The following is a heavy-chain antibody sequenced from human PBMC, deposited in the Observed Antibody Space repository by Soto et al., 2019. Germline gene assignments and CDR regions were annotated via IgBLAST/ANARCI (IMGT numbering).Heavy chain of an antibody. CDR3: VRGRGGD. CDR1: GFTFSDYY. CDR2: ISNSGTYT. V-gene: IGHV3-11*06. J-gene: IGHJ4*02. D-gene: IGHD3-10*01. Sequence: QAQLVESGGGLVKPGGSLRLSCVVSGFTFSDYYISWIRQAPGKGLEWISYISNSGTYTNYADSVKGRFTISRDNAKNSLYLRMNGLRVEDTAVYYCVRGRGGDWGQGTLVTVSS.